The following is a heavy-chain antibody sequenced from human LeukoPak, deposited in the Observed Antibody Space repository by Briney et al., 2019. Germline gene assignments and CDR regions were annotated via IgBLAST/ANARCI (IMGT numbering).Heavy chain of an antibody. V-gene: IGHV3-21*05. CDR3: ARAAGYYFDY. Sequence: GGSLRLSCAASGFTFKSYSMNWVRQAPGKGLEWVAFITSTSGDVFYADSVKGRFTISRDNAKNSLYLQMDSLRAEDTAVYYCARAAGYYFDYWGQGSLVTVSS. CDR2: ITSTSGDV. CDR1: GFTFKSYS. J-gene: IGHJ4*02.